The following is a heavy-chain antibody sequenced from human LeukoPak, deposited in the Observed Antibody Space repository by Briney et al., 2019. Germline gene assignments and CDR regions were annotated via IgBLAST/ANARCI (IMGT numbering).Heavy chain of an antibody. CDR2: ISYDGSNK. CDR3: ARQPDDFSGWNNGQDFFDY. V-gene: IGHV3-30*03. CDR1: GFTFSNYG. D-gene: IGHD6-19*01. J-gene: IGHJ4*02. Sequence: GRSLRLSCAASGFTFSNYGMHWVRQAPGKGLEWVAVISYDGSNKYYADSVKGRFTISRDNSKNTLYLQMNSLRAEDTAVYYCARQPDDFSGWNNGQDFFDYWGQGTLVTVSS.